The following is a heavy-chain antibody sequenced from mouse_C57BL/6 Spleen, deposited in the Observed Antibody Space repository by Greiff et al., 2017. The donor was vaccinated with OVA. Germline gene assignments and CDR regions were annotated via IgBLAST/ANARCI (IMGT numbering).Heavy chain of an antibody. J-gene: IGHJ2*01. V-gene: IGHV1-59*01. Sequence: QVQLQQPGAELVRPGPSVKLSCKASGYTFTSYWMHWVKQRPGQGLEWIGVIDPSDSYTNYNQKFKGKATLTVDTSSSTAYMQLSSLTSEDSAVYYCARWNYGSSYDYWGQGTTLTVSS. D-gene: IGHD1-1*01. CDR1: GYTFTSYW. CDR3: ARWNYGSSYDY. CDR2: IDPSDSYT.